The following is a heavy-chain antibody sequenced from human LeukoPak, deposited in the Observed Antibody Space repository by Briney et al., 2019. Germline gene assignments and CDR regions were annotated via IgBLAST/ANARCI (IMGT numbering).Heavy chain of an antibody. CDR2: ISGGAGST. J-gene: IGHJ4*02. CDR3: AKVTRIAVARDYFDY. Sequence: GGSLRLSCAASGFTFSSPAMSWVRQAPGKGLEWVSTISGGAGSTYYADSVKGRFTISRDNSKNTLYVQMNSLRAEDTAVYYCAKVTRIAVARDYFDYWGQGTLVTVSS. D-gene: IGHD6-19*01. CDR1: GFTFSSPA. V-gene: IGHV3-23*01.